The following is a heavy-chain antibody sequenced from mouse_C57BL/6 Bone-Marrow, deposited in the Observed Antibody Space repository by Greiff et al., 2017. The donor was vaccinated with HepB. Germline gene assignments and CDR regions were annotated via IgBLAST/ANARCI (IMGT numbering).Heavy chain of an antibody. J-gene: IGHJ1*03. CDR2: IYPGDGDT. CDR3: ARRGLLLRYPYWYFDV. Sequence: LQESGPELVKPGASVKISCKASGYAFSSSWMNWVKQRPGKGLEWIGRIYPGDGDTNYNGKFKGKATLTADQSSSTAYMQLSSLTSEDSAVYYCARRGLLLRYPYWYFDVWGTGTTVTVSS. V-gene: IGHV1-82*01. CDR1: GYAFSSSW. D-gene: IGHD1-1*01.